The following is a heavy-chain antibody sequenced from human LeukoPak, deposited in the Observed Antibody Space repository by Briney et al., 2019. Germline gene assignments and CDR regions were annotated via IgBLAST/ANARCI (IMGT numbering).Heavy chain of an antibody. Sequence: ASVKFSCKASGYTFTSYGISWVRQAPGQGLEWIGWSSAYNGNTNYAQKLQGRVTMTTDTSTSTAYMELRSLRSDDTAVYYCARDIFVRYSSGWYYFDYWGQGTLVTVSS. CDR3: ARDIFVRYSSGWYYFDY. CDR1: GYTFTSYG. CDR2: SSAYNGNT. V-gene: IGHV1-18*01. D-gene: IGHD6-19*01. J-gene: IGHJ4*02.